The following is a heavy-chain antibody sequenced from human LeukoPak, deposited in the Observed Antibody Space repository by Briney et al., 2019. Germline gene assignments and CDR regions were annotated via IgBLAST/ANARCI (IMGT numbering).Heavy chain of an antibody. CDR2: IYYSGST. J-gene: IGHJ5*02. V-gene: IGHV4-59*01. CDR3: ARSTHLTIFGVVRPNWFDP. Sequence: PSETLSLTCTVSGGSISSYYWSWSRQPPGKGLEWIGYIYYSGSTNYNPSLKSRVTISVDTSKNQFSLKLSSVTAADTAVYYCARSTHLTIFGVVRPNWFDPWGQGTLVTVSS. D-gene: IGHD3-3*01. CDR1: GGSISSYY.